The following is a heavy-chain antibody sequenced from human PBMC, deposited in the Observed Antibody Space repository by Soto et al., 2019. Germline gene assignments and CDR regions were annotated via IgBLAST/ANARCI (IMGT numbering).Heavy chain of an antibody. CDR2: MTYDGATE. Sequence: QVHLVESGGGVVQPGRSLRLSCAASGFTFSDYVIHWVRQAAGKGLEWVASMTYDGATEYYADSVKGRFTMSRDNSKRTHSLQMNSLRPEDTAVYYCARVRLSIAVNDALDVWGQGTTVTVSS. J-gene: IGHJ3*01. V-gene: IGHV3-30*14. CDR3: ARVRLSIAVNDALDV. D-gene: IGHD3-3*02. CDR1: GFTFSDYV.